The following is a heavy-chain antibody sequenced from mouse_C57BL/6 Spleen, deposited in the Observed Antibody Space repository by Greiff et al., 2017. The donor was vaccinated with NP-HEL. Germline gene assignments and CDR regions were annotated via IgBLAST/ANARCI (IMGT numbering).Heavy chain of an antibody. V-gene: IGHV1-52*01. D-gene: IGHD1-1*01. CDR3: ARQGSYYGSSYGYFDV. Sequence: VQLQQPGAELVRPGSSVKLSCKASGYTFTSYWMHWVKQRPIQGLEWIGNIDPSDSETHYNQKFKDKATLTVDKSSSTAYMQLSSLTSEDSAVYYCARQGSYYGSSYGYFDVWGTGTTVTVSS. CDR2: IDPSDSET. CDR1: GYTFTSYW. J-gene: IGHJ1*03.